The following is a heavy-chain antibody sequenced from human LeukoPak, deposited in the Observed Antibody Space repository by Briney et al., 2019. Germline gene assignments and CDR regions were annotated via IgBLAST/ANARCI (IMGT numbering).Heavy chain of an antibody. CDR1: GFTFSSYS. CDR3: ARLSGYSSSPDAFDI. D-gene: IGHD1-26*01. CDR2: ISSSTNTI. Sequence: GGSLRLSCAASGFTFSSYSMNWVRQAPGKGLEWISYISSSTNTIYYADSVKGRFTISRDNAKNSLYLQMKSLRADGRAVYYCARLSGYSSSPDAFDIWGQGTMVTVSS. J-gene: IGHJ3*02. V-gene: IGHV3-48*01.